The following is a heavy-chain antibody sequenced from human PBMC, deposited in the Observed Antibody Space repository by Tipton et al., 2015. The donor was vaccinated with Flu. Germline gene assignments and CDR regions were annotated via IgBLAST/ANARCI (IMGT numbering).Heavy chain of an antibody. D-gene: IGHD3-9*01. V-gene: IGHV4-4*07. CDR3: ARARTDILTGANWFDP. J-gene: IGHJ5*02. CDR1: GGSISSYY. Sequence: TLSLTCTVSGGSISSYYWSWIRQPAGKGLEWIGRIYTSGNTNYNPSLKSRVTMSVDTSKSQFSLKLRSVTAADTAVYYCARARTDILTGANWFDPWGQGTLATVYS. CDR2: IYTSGNT.